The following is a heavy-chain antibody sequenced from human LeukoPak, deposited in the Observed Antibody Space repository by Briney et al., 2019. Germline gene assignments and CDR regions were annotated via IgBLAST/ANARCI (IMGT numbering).Heavy chain of an antibody. CDR2: INHSGST. Sequence: SETLSLTCAVYGGSFSGYYWSWIRQPPGKGPEWIGEINHSGSTNYNPSLKSRVTISVDTSKNQFSLKLSSVTAADTAVYYCARGVAVPAAFYYYYGMDVWGKGTTVTVSS. V-gene: IGHV4-34*01. CDR3: ARGVAVPAAFYYYYGMDV. CDR1: GGSFSGYY. D-gene: IGHD2-2*01. J-gene: IGHJ6*04.